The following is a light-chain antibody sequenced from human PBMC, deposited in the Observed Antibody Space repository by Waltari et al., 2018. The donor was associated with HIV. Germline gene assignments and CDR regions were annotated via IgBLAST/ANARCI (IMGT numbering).Light chain of an antibody. CDR1: QSVSSN. Sequence: EIAMTQSPPTTAVAPGERATLSCRASQSVSSNLAWYQQKPGQAPRLLIYGASTRATGIPARFSGSGSGTEFTLTISSLQSEDFAVYYCQQYNNWPPWTFGQGTKVEIK. J-gene: IGKJ1*01. CDR2: GAS. CDR3: QQYNNWPPWT. V-gene: IGKV3-15*01.